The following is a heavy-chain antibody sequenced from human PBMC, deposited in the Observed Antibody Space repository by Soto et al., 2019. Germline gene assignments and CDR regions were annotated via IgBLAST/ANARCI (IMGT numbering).Heavy chain of an antibody. CDR1: GYTFTGYA. J-gene: IGHJ4*02. D-gene: IGHD5-12*01. CDR3: ARDRSVAILAFDY. CDR2: INTGNGNT. V-gene: IGHV1-3*04. Sequence: ASVKVSCKASGYTFTGYAIHWVRQAPGQRPQWMGWINTGNGNTKYSQKFQGRVTITRDTSASTAYMELSSLTSEDTAVYYCARDRSVAILAFDYWGQGSLVTVSS.